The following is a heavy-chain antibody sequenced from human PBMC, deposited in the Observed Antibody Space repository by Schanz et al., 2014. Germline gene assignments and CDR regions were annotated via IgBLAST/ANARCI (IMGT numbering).Heavy chain of an antibody. D-gene: IGHD5-12*01. Sequence: QVQLVQSEAAVKKPGALVKVSCKASGYFFSSYGISWVRQAPGQGLEWMGRINPNTGGTNFAQKFQGRVTMTRDTSITTAYMDLSGLTSDDTAVYYCAREKGHGYSGLSWGQGTLLAVSS. CDR2: INPNTGGT. CDR3: AREKGHGYSGLS. J-gene: IGHJ5*02. CDR1: GYFFSSYG. V-gene: IGHV1-2*06.